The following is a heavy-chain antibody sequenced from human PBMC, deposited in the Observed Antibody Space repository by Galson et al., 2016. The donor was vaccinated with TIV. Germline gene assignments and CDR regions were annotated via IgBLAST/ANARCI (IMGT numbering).Heavy chain of an antibody. Sequence: PALVKPTQTLTLTCTFSGFSLTTTEVGGGWIRQPPGKALEWLALIYGDDDESYRPTLKTRLTITKDTSKNHVVLTMTNMDPVDTGTYYCEHRQGMMGAFDVWGQGTMVTVSS. CDR3: EHRQGMMGAFDV. CDR1: GFSLTTTEVG. J-gene: IGHJ3*01. D-gene: IGHD3-16*01. V-gene: IGHV2-5*02. CDR2: IYGDDDE.